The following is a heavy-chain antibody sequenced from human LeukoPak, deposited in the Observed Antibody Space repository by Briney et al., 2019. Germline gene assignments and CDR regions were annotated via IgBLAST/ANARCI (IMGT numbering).Heavy chain of an antibody. D-gene: IGHD6-6*01. Sequence: SVKVSCTASGGTFSSYAISWVRQAPGQGLEWMGGIIPIFGTANYAQKFQGRVTITADESTSTAYMELSSLRSEDTAVYYCARVAGSYSSSSYPAYWGQGTLVTVSS. V-gene: IGHV1-69*13. J-gene: IGHJ4*02. CDR1: GGTFSSYA. CDR3: ARVAGSYSSSSYPAY. CDR2: IIPIFGTA.